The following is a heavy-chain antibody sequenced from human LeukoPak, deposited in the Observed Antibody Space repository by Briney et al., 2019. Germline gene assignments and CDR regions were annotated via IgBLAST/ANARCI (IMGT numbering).Heavy chain of an antibody. Sequence: SETLSLTCAVYGGSFSGYYWSWIRQPPGKGLEWIGEINHSGSTNYNPSLKSRVTISVDTSKNQFPLKLSSVTAADTAVYYCARGSRDTDAFDIWGQGTMVTVSS. J-gene: IGHJ3*02. CDR3: ARGSRDTDAFDI. CDR1: GGSFSGYY. CDR2: INHSGST. D-gene: IGHD2-21*01. V-gene: IGHV4-34*01.